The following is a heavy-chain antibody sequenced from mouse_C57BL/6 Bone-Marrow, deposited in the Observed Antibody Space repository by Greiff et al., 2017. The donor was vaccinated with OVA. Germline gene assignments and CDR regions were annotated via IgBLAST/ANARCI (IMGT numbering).Heavy chain of an antibody. CDR1: GYTFTSYW. V-gene: IGHV1-59*01. D-gene: IGHD2-3*01. Sequence: QVQLQQPGAELVRPGTSVKLSCKASGYTFTSYWMHWVKQRPGQGLEWIGVIDPSDSYTNYNQKFKGKATLTVDTSSSTAYMQLSSLTSEDSAVYYCALYDYLYYWGQGTTLTVSS. CDR3: ALYDYLYY. CDR2: IDPSDSYT. J-gene: IGHJ2*01.